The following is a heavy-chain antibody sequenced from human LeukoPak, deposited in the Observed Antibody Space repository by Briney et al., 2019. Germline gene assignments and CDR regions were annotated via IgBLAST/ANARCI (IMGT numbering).Heavy chain of an antibody. CDR3: AKGSSGWYFDY. D-gene: IGHD6-19*01. CDR2: ISYDGSNK. J-gene: IGHJ4*02. CDR1: GFTFCRYG. V-gene: IGHV3-30*18. Sequence: GGSLRLSCAASGFTFCRYGMHWVRQAPGKGLEWVAVISYDGSNKYYADSVKGRFTISRDNSKNTLYLQMNSLRAEDTAVYYCAKGSSGWYFDYWGQGTLVTVSS.